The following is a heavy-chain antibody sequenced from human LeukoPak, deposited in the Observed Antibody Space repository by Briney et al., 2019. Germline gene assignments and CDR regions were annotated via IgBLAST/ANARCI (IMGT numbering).Heavy chain of an antibody. V-gene: IGHV4-38-2*02. J-gene: IGHJ4*02. CDR2: IYHSGST. D-gene: IGHD2-15*01. CDR3: AGAPSDLEDREGFDY. Sequence: SETLSLTCTVSGYSISSGYYWGWIRQPPGKGLEWIGSIYHSGSTYYNPSLKSRDTISVDTSKNQFSLKLSSVTAADTAVYYCAGAPSDLEDREGFDYWGQGTLVTVSS. CDR1: GYSISSGYY.